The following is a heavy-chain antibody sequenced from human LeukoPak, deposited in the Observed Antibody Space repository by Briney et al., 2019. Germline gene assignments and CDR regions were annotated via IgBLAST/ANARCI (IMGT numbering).Heavy chain of an antibody. V-gene: IGHV1-69*06. CDR2: IIPIFGTA. CDR3: ARDWVGYCSGGSCYSTTELDY. CDR1: GGTFSSYA. J-gene: IGHJ4*02. D-gene: IGHD2-15*01. Sequence: GASVKVSCKASGGTFSSYAISWVRQAPGQGLEWMGGIIPIFGTANYAQKFQGRVTITADKSTSTAYMELSSLRSEDTAVYYCARDWVGYCSGGSCYSTTELDYWGQGTLVTVSS.